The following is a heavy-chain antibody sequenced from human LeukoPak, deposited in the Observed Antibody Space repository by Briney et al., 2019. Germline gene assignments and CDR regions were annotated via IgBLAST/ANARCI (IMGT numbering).Heavy chain of an antibody. CDR3: ARDSCSGGSCYFDY. CDR1: GNSISSGDYY. CDR2: IYTSGST. J-gene: IGHJ4*02. D-gene: IGHD2-15*01. V-gene: IGHV4-61*02. Sequence: PSETLSLTCTVSGNSISSGDYYWSWIRQPAGKGLEWIGRIYTSGSTTYNPSLKSRVTISGDTSENQFSLRLSSVTAADTAVYYCARDSCSGGSCYFDYWGQGTLVTVSS.